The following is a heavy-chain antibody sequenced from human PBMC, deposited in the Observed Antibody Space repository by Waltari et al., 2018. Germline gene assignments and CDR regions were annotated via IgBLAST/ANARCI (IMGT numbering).Heavy chain of an antibody. CDR1: GFTFGDYV. V-gene: IGHV3-49*04. Sequence: EVQLVESGGGLVQPGRSLRLSCTASGFTFGDYVMSWVRQAPGKGLEWVGFIRSKSYGGTTEYAASVKGRFTISRDDSKSIAYLQMNSLKIEDTAVYYCTRDLNYYGSGSYFELWGQGTLVTVSS. CDR3: TRDLNYYGSGSYFEL. CDR2: IRSKSYGGTT. D-gene: IGHD3-10*01. J-gene: IGHJ4*02.